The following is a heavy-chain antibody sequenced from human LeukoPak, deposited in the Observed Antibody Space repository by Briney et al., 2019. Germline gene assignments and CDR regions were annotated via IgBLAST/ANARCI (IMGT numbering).Heavy chain of an antibody. CDR1: GFTFSGFW. CDR3: ARVVVSSSSDYFDY. CDR2: TSYDESNK. D-gene: IGHD6-6*01. Sequence: PGGSLRLSCAVSGFTFSGFWMSWSRQAPGKGLEWVAVTSYDESNKYYADSVKGRFTISRDNSKKTLYLQMNSLRGEDTAVYYCARVVVSSSSDYFDYWGQGTLVIVSS. J-gene: IGHJ4*02. V-gene: IGHV3-30*03.